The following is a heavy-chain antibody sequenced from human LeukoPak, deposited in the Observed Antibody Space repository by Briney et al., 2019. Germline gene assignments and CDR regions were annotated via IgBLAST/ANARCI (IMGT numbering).Heavy chain of an antibody. CDR1: GFTFGDYA. Sequence: GGSLTLSCPASGFTFGDYAMSWFRQAPGKGLEWVGFIRSKAYGGTTEYAASVKGRFTISRDDSKSIAYLQMNSLKTEDTAVYYCTRDRNYDILTGPPEDYWGQGTLVTVSS. J-gene: IGHJ4*02. CDR3: TRDRNYDILTGPPEDY. D-gene: IGHD3-9*01. V-gene: IGHV3-49*03. CDR2: IRSKAYGGTT.